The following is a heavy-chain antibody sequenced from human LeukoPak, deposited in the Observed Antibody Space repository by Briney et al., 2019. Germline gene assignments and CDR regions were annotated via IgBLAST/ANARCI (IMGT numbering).Heavy chain of an antibody. D-gene: IGHD1-26*01. V-gene: IGHV3-66*01. CDR3: AKVAEVGATGYYYYMDV. Sequence: GGSLRLSCAASGFTVSSNYMSWVRQAPGKGLEWVSVIYSGGSTYYADSVKGRFTISRDNSKNTLYLQMNSLRAEDTAVYYCAKVAEVGATGYYYYMDVWGKGTTVTISS. J-gene: IGHJ6*03. CDR2: IYSGGST. CDR1: GFTVSSNY.